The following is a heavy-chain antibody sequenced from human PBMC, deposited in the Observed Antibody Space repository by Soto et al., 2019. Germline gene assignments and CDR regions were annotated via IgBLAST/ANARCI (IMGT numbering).Heavy chain of an antibody. Sequence: PGGSLRLSCAASGFTFSSYGIHWVRQAPGKGLEWVAVISYDGSNKYYADSVKGRFTISRDNSKNTLYLQMNSLRAEDTAVYYCAKEQFPVEMATRVDNFDYWGQGTLVTVS. CDR1: GFTFSSYG. V-gene: IGHV3-30*18. CDR2: ISYDGSNK. J-gene: IGHJ4*02. D-gene: IGHD5-12*01. CDR3: AKEQFPVEMATRVDNFDY.